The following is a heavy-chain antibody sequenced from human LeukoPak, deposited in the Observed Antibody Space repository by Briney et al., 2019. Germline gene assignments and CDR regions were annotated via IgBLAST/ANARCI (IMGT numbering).Heavy chain of an antibody. V-gene: IGHV4-59*01. CDR3: ARGGGYSYGSFDY. CDR2: IYYSGRT. D-gene: IGHD5-18*01. J-gene: IGHJ4*01. Sequence: PSETLSLTCTVSGDSFNDYYWSWVRQAPGKGLEWIGYIYYSGRTSYNPSLKRRVTISLDTSNKQFSLKLRSVTAADTAVYYCARGGGYSYGSFDYWGQGTQVSVSS. CDR1: GDSFNDYY.